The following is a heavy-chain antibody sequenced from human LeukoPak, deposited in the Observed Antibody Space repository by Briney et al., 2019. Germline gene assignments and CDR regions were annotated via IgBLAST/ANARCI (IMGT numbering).Heavy chain of an antibody. Sequence: GGSLRLSCAASGFTFSSYAMSWVRQAPGKGLEWVSAISGSGGSTYYADSVKGRFTISRDNSKNSLYLQMNSLRAEDTAVYYCARDSGSGSSNYYYYYYMDVWGKGTTVTVSS. J-gene: IGHJ6*03. D-gene: IGHD3-10*01. CDR1: GFTFSSYA. CDR2: ISGSGGST. CDR3: ARDSGSGSSNYYYYYYMDV. V-gene: IGHV3-23*01.